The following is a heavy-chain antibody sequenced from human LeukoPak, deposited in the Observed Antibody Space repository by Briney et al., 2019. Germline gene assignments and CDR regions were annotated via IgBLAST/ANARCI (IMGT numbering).Heavy chain of an antibody. V-gene: IGHV1-18*04. CDR1: GYTFTSYG. Sequence: ASVKVSCKASGYTFTSYGINWVRQAPGQGLEWVAWIGPYNGDTSYAQRFKDRLTVTTDPSTATAYMELRSLTSDDTALYFCARARLPQAYFDYWGQGTLVTVSS. CDR2: IGPYNGDT. CDR3: ARARLPQAYFDY. J-gene: IGHJ4*02.